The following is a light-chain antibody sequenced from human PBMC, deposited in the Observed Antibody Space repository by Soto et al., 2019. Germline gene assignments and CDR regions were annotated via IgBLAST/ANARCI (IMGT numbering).Light chain of an antibody. CDR3: QQYSYYAT. CDR1: QTISSW. Sequence: DIQMTQSPSTLSASVGDRVTITCRASQTISSWLAWYQQKPGKAPKLLIYKASTLESGVPSRFSGSGSGTDFTLTVTSLQPEDFATYSCQQYSYYATFGQGTKVEIK. CDR2: KAS. J-gene: IGKJ1*01. V-gene: IGKV1-5*03.